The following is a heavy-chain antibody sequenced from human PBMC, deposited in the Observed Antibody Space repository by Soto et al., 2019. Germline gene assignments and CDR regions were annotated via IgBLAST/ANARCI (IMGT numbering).Heavy chain of an antibody. CDR3: ARFGYVWGSYRYTDYYYGMDV. CDR1: GGSISSYY. D-gene: IGHD3-16*02. J-gene: IGHJ6*02. V-gene: IGHV4-59*01. Sequence: PSETLSLTCTVSGGSISSYYWSWIRQPPGKGLEWIGYIYYSGSTNYNPSLKSRVTISVDTSKNQFSLKLSSVTAADTAAYYCARFGYVWGSYRYTDYYYGMDVWGQGTTVTVSS. CDR2: IYYSGST.